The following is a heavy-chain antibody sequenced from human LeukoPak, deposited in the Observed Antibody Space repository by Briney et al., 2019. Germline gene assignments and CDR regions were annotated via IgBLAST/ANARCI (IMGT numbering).Heavy chain of an antibody. CDR1: GFTFSSYW. D-gene: IGHD3-22*01. J-gene: IGHJ4*02. Sequence: GGSLRLSCAAPGFTFSSYWMSWVRQAPGKGLEWVANIKQDGSEKYYVDSVKGRFTISRDNAKNSLYLQMNSLRAEDTAVYYCARDGSDSSGYPIDYWGQGTLVTVSS. CDR3: ARDGSDSSGYPIDY. CDR2: IKQDGSEK. V-gene: IGHV3-7*01.